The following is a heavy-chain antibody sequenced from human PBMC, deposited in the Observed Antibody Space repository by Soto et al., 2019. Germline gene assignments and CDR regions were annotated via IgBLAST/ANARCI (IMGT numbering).Heavy chain of an antibody. V-gene: IGHV3-33*01. CDR1: GFTFSSYG. D-gene: IGHD3-10*01. CDR3: ARVYGDTMVRGVYYYYYGMDV. Sequence: QVQLVESGGGVVQPGRSLRLSCAASGFTFSSYGMHWVRQAPGKGLEWVAVIWYDGSNKYYADSVKGRFTISRDNSKNTLYLQMNSLRAEDTAVYYCARVYGDTMVRGVYYYYYGMDVCGQGTTVTVSS. J-gene: IGHJ6*02. CDR2: IWYDGSNK.